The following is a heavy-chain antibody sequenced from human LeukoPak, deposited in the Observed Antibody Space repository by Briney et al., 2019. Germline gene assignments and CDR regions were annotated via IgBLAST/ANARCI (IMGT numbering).Heavy chain of an antibody. V-gene: IGHV1-2*02. CDR2: INPNSGGT. Sequence: GASVKVSCKASGYTFTGYYMHWVRQAPGQGLEWMGWINPNSGGTNYAQKFQGRVTMTRDTSISTAYMELSRLRSDDTAVYYCARDRLKRGPNSSSWYIQRERINNWFDPWGQGTLVTVSS. D-gene: IGHD6-13*01. CDR3: ARDRLKRGPNSSSWYIQRERINNWFDP. CDR1: GYTFTGYY. J-gene: IGHJ5*02.